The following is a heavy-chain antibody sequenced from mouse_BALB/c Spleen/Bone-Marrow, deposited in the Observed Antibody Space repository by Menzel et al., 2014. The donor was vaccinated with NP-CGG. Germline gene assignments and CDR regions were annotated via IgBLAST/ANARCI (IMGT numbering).Heavy chain of an antibody. CDR1: GFTFNSYG. V-gene: IGHV5-9-2*01. J-gene: IGHJ3*01. CDR2: ISGGGSYT. Sequence: EVKVVESGGGLVKSGGSLKLSCAASGFTFNSYGMSWVRQTPEKRLEWVATISGGGSYTFYSDSVKGRFTISRDNAKNNLYLQLSSLRSEDTALYYCARHAFYDQTEVSFVNRGQGTLVTVSA. D-gene: IGHD2-3*01. CDR3: ARHAFYDQTEVSFVN.